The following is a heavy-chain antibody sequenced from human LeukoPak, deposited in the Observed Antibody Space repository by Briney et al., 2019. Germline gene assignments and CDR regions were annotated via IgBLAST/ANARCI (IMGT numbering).Heavy chain of an antibody. V-gene: IGHV1-18*01. CDR2: ISAYNGNT. J-gene: IGHJ4*02. CDR1: GYTFTSYG. Sequence: ASVKVSCKASGYTFTSYGISWVRQAPGQGLEWMGWISAYNGNTNYAQKLQGRVTMTTDTSTSTAYMELRSLRSDDTAVYYCERDPPYYDILTGYSPLFDYWGQGTLVTVSS. CDR3: ERDPPYYDILTGYSPLFDY. D-gene: IGHD3-9*01.